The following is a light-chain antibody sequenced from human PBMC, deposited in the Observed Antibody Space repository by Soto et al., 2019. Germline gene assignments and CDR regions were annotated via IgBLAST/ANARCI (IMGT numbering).Light chain of an antibody. Sequence: QSALTQPASVSGSPGQSITISCTGTSSDVGGYNYVSWYQQHPGKAPKLMIYEVSNRPSGVSNRFSGSKSGNTASLTISGLQAEDVADYYCSSYTSSTLGVFGTGTKLTVL. CDR1: SSDVGGYNY. CDR2: EVS. V-gene: IGLV2-14*01. J-gene: IGLJ1*01. CDR3: SSYTSSTLGV.